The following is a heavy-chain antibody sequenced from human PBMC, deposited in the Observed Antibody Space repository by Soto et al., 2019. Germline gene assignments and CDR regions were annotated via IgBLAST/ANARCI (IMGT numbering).Heavy chain of an antibody. J-gene: IGHJ6*02. CDR3: ARSSIAAAGWRMDV. CDR1: GYTFTGYY. CDR2: INPNSGGT. D-gene: IGHD6-13*01. V-gene: IGHV1-2*04. Sequence: QVQLVQSGAEVKTPGASVKVSCKASGYTFTGYYMHWVRQAPGQGLEWMGWINPNSGGTNYAQKFQGWVTMTRDTSISTAYMELSRLRSDDTAVYYCARSSIAAAGWRMDVWGQGTTVTVSS.